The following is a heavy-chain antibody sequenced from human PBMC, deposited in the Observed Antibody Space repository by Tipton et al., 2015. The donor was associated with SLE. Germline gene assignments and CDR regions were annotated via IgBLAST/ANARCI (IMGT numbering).Heavy chain of an antibody. CDR3: ARGCARDYSLCY. CDR2: IYSGDST. V-gene: IGHV3-53*05. J-gene: IGHJ4*02. CDR1: GFDVSTNY. D-gene: IGHD4-11*01. Sequence: SLRLSCAASGFDVSTNYMTWVRRAPGKGLEWVSVIYSGDSTYYADSVKGRFTISRDISKNTLHLQMNSLRPEDTAVYYCARGCARDYSLCYWGQGTLVTVSS.